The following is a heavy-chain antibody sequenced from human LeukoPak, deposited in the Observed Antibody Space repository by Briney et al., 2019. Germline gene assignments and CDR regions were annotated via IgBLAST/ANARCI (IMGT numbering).Heavy chain of an antibody. Sequence: SETLSLTCTVSGGSISSYYWSWLRQPPGKGLEWIGYIYYSGSTNYNPSLKSRVTISVDTSKNQFSLKLSSVTAADTAVYYCARDRPGTSSLDYWGQGTLVTVSS. CDR1: GGSISSYY. J-gene: IGHJ4*02. CDR3: ARDRPGTSSLDY. CDR2: IYYSGST. V-gene: IGHV4-59*01. D-gene: IGHD6-13*01.